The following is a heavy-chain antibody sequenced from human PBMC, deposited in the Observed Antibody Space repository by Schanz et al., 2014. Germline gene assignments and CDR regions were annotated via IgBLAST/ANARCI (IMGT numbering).Heavy chain of an antibody. D-gene: IGHD3-10*01. CDR3: ARPALWFGDNCFDP. CDR1: GFSFSTYW. Sequence: EVQLLESGGGLVQPGGSLRLSCAASGFSFSTYWMSWVRQAPGKGLEWVANIKRDGSEKNYLDSVKGRLTISRDDAKKSMYLQMNNLRAEDTAVYYCARPALWFGDNCFDPWGQGTLVTVSS. CDR2: IKRDGSEK. V-gene: IGHV3-7*04. J-gene: IGHJ5*02.